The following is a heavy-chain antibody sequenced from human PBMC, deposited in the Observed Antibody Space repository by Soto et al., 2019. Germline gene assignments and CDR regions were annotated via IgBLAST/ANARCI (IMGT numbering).Heavy chain of an antibody. CDR2: IYYSGST. Sequence: QVQLQESGPGLVKPSQTLSLTCTVSGGSISSGGYYWSRIRQHPGKGLEWIGYIYYSGSTYYDPTLKSRVTISVDTSKNQFSLKLTSVTAADTAVYYCARLPLGGWFDPWGQGTLVTVSS. CDR3: ARLPLGGWFDP. J-gene: IGHJ5*02. CDR1: GGSISSGGYY. D-gene: IGHD3-16*01. V-gene: IGHV4-31*02.